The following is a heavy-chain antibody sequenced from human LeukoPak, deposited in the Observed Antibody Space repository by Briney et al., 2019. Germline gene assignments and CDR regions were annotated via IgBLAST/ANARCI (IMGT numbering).Heavy chain of an antibody. J-gene: IGHJ3*02. V-gene: IGHV4-59*12. D-gene: IGHD3-22*01. CDR2: IYYRGNT. CDR1: GGSISSYY. CDR3: ARAYDSSGYYSQGAFDI. Sequence: SETLSLTCTVSGGSISSYYWSWIRQPPGKGLEWIGSIYYRGNTYYNPSLKSRVTISVDTSKNQFSLRLNSVTAADTAVYYCARAYDSSGYYSQGAFDIWGQGTMVTVSS.